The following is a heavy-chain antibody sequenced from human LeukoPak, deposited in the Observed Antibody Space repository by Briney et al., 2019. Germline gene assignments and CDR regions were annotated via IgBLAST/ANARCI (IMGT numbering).Heavy chain of an antibody. CDR2: VNQGGSEK. CDR1: GFTFSSQW. V-gene: IGHV3-7*01. D-gene: IGHD7-27*01. CDR3: ARELLGTIDAFDM. J-gene: IGHJ3*02. Sequence: GGSLRLSCAASGFTFSSQWMGWVRQAPGKGLEWVANVNQGGSEKFYVDSVKGRFTISRDNAENSLYLQMNSLRVEDTAVYYCARELLGTIDAFDMWGQGTMVTVSS.